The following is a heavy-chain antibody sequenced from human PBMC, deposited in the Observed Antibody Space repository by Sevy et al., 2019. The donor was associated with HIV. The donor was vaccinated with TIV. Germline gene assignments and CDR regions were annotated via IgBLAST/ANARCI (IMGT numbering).Heavy chain of an antibody. D-gene: IGHD6-13*01. V-gene: IGHV4-39*01. CDR3: ARSAAGHEYYYGLDV. CDR1: GGSIVSSSYY. CDR2: IYYNGHT. Sequence: SETLSLTCSVSGGSIVSSSYYWNWIRQPPGKGLGWIGSIYYNGHTYYNPSLKSRLTISIDTSKNQFYLTLSSVTAADTSIYYCARSAAGHEYYYGLDVWGQGATVTVSS. J-gene: IGHJ6*02.